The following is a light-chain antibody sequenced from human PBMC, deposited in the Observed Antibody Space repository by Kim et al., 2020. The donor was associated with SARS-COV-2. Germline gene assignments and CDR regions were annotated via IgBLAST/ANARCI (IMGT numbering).Light chain of an antibody. CDR3: QQHSDYPIT. CDR1: QGIASY. J-gene: IGKJ5*01. V-gene: IGKV1-9*01. Sequence: SVGDGVAITCRASQGIASYLVWYQQKPGKAPKLLCCGATTLHSGVPSRFSGSGSGTGFTLTISTLQPEDLATYHCQQHSDYPITFGQGTRLESK. CDR2: GAT.